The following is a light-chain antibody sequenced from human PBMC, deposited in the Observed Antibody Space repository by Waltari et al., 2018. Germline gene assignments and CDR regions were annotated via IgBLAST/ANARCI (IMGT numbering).Light chain of an antibody. Sequence: QSVLTQPPSASGTPGQRVTISCSGSSSNIGSAYVYWFQQPPGTAPTLLIYKNNQRPSGVPDRFSGSKSGTSASLAISGLRSEDEADYYCASWDDSLSGWVFGGGTKLTLL. CDR1: SSNIGSAY. V-gene: IGLV1-47*01. CDR3: ASWDDSLSGWV. J-gene: IGLJ3*02. CDR2: KNN.